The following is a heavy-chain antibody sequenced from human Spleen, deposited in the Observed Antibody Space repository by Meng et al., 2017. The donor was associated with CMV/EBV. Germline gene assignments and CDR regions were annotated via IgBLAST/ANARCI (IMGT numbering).Heavy chain of an antibody. J-gene: IGHJ4*02. D-gene: IGHD1-26*01. V-gene: IGHV4-30-4*08. CDR2: IYYSGST. Sequence: QVQRQGSGPGLVKTSQTLCRTCTVSGGCISSGDYYWSWIRQPPGKGLELIGYIYYSGSTYYNPSLKSRVTISVDTSKNQFSLKLSSVTAADTAVYYCARGCSGSYYDYWGQGTLVTVSS. CDR1: GGCISSGDYY. CDR3: ARGCSGSYYDY.